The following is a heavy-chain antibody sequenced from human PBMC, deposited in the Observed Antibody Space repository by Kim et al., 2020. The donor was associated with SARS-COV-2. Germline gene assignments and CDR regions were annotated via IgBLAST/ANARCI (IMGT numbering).Heavy chain of an antibody. V-gene: IGHV3-30*18. CDR2: ISYDGSNK. J-gene: IGHJ3*02. CDR1: GFTFSSYG. CDR3: AKLRRGDSSSHAVGAFD. Sequence: GGSLRLSCAASGFTFSSYGMHWVRQAPGKGLEWVAVISYDGSNKYYADSVKGRFTISRDNSKNTLYLQMNSLRAEDTAVYYCAKLRRGDSSSHAVGAFD. D-gene: IGHD6-6*01.